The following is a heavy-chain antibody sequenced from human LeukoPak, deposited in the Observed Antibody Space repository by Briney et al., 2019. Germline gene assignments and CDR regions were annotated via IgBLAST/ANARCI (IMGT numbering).Heavy chain of an antibody. CDR3: ARGHTKWERNYYYYYMDV. Sequence: SVKVSCKASGGTFSSYAISWVRQAPGQGLEWMGGIIPIFGTANYARKFQGRVTITTDESTSTAYMELSSLRSEDTAVYYCARGHTKWERNYYYYYMDVWGKGTTVTVSS. CDR1: GGTFSSYA. CDR2: IIPIFGTA. V-gene: IGHV1-69*05. J-gene: IGHJ6*03. D-gene: IGHD1-26*01.